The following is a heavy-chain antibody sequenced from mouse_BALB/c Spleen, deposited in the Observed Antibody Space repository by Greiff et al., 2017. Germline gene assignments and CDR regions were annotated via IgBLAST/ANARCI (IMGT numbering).Heavy chain of an antibody. V-gene: IGHV2-5-1*01. CDR1: GFSLTSYG. Sequence: QVQLQQSGPSLVQPSQSLSITCTVSGFSLTSYGVHWVRQSPGKGLEWLGVIWRGGSTDYNAAFMSRLSITKDNSKSQVFFKMNSLQADDTAIYYCAKNFHLHEAMDYWGQGTSVTVSS. CDR3: AKNFHLHEAMDY. CDR2: IWRGGST. J-gene: IGHJ4*01. D-gene: IGHD6-1*01.